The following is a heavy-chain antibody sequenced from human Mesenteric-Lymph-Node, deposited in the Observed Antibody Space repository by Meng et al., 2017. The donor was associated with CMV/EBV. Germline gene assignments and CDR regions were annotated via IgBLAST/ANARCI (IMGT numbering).Heavy chain of an antibody. J-gene: IGHJ6*02. CDR3: ARGGVHMDV. CDR1: GGSFSGYY. D-gene: IGHD2-8*01. V-gene: IGHV4-34*01. Sequence: SETLSLTCAVYGGSFSGYYRSWIRQPPGKGLEWIGAINHSGSTNYNPSLKSRVTISVDTSKNQFSLKLSSVTASDTAVYYCARGGVHMDVWGQGTTVTVSS. CDR2: INHSGST.